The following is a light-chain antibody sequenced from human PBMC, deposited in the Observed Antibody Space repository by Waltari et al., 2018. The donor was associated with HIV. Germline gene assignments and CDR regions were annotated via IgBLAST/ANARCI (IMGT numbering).Light chain of an antibody. J-gene: IGLJ3*02. Sequence: QSVLTQPPSVSAAPGQKVTISCSGSSSNIWRNYVSWYQQLPGAAPKLLIYDKTERPSGSPDRFSVSKSGTSATLGITGLQTGDEADYYCGTWDSSLGGWVFGGGTKLAVL. V-gene: IGLV1-51*01. CDR1: SSNIWRNY. CDR3: GTWDSSLGGWV. CDR2: DKT.